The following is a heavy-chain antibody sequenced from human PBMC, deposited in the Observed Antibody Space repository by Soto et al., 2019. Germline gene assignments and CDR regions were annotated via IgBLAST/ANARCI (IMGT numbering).Heavy chain of an antibody. CDR1: GFTFSDYY. D-gene: IGHD3-10*01. Sequence: QVQLVESGGGLVKPGGSLRLSCAASGFTFSDYYMSWIRQAPGKGLEWVSYISSSSSYTNYADSVKGRFTISRDNAKNSLYQQMNSLRAEDTAVYYCARDRITMVRGVIKAYYYYYGMDVWGQGTTVTVSS. CDR2: ISSSSSYT. CDR3: ARDRITMVRGVIKAYYYYYGMDV. J-gene: IGHJ6*02. V-gene: IGHV3-11*06.